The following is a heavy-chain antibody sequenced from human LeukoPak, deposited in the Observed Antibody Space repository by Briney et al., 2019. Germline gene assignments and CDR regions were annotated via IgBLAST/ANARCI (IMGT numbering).Heavy chain of an antibody. CDR2: AYYTGTS. D-gene: IGHD2-2*01. J-gene: IGHJ4*02. CDR1: GGSIRNYY. CDR3: ATVSGTSSILY. Sequence: SETLSLTCTVSGGSIRNYYWSWIRQPPGKGLGWLGYAYYTGTSKYNPSLKSRLNISVDTSKNQFSLRLTSVTAADTAVYYCATVSGTSSILYWGQGTLVIVSS. V-gene: IGHV4-59*01.